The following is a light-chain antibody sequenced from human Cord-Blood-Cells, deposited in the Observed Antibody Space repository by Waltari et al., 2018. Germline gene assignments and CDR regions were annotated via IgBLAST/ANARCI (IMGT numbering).Light chain of an antibody. CDR1: SSNIGAGSA. J-gene: IGLJ3*02. V-gene: IGLV1-40*01. Sequence: QSVLTPPPSVSGAPGQRVTIPCPGSSSNIGAGSAVPWYQQLPGTAPKLLIYGNSNRPSGVPDRFSGSKSGTSASLAITGLQAEDEADYYCQSYDSSLSGSVFGGGTKLTVL. CDR2: GNS. CDR3: QSYDSSLSGSV.